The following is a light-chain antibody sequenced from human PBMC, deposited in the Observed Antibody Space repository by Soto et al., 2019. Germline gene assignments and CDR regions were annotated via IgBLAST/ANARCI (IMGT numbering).Light chain of an antibody. CDR1: SSDVGGYNY. J-gene: IGLJ2*01. V-gene: IGLV2-8*01. CDR2: EVS. CDR3: SSYGGSNTVV. Sequence: QSALTQPPSASGSPGQSVTISCTGSSSDVGGYNYVSWYQQHPGKAHKLLIYEVSKRPSGVPYRLSGSKSGNTDSLTVSGLQAEYEADYNCSSYGGSNTVVFGGGTKVTVL.